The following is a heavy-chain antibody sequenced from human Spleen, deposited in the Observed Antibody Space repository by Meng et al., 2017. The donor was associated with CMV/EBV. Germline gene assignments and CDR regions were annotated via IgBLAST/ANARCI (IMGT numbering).Heavy chain of an antibody. D-gene: IGHD4-17*01. CDR1: GFTFSSYW. V-gene: IGHV3-7*01. Sequence: GGSLRLSCAASGFTFSSYWMSWVRQAPGKGLEWVANIKQDGSEKYYVDSVKGRFTISRDNAKNFLFLQMNSLRVEDTVVCYCARVGATLSYSGNYGDFVGDYYCTMDVWGLGTSVTVSS. CDR2: IKQDGSEK. CDR3: ARVGATLSYSGNYGDFVGDYYCTMDV. J-gene: IGHJ6*02.